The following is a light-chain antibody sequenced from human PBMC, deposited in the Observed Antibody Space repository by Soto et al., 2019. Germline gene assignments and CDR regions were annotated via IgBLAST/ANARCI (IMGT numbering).Light chain of an antibody. Sequence: DIVMTQSPDSLAVSLGDRSTINCKSSQTVLFSSNNKNYLAWYQQKPGQPPKLLIYCASSRASGVPDLFSGSGSGTDFTLTISSLQAEDVAVYSCQQYYDTPPFTFGGGTQVEIK. CDR1: QTVLFSSNNKNY. CDR2: CAS. CDR3: QQYYDTPPFT. V-gene: IGKV4-1*01. J-gene: IGKJ4*01.